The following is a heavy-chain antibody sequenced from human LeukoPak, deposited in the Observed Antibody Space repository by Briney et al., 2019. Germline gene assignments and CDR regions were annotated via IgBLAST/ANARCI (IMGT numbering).Heavy chain of an antibody. Sequence: AASVKVSCKASGYTFTSYGISWVRQAPGQGLEWMGWISAYNGNTNYAQKLQGRVTMTTDTSTSTAYMELRSLRSDDTAVYYCARARLGIAAAGEVIGFDYWGQGTLVTVSS. CDR2: ISAYNGNT. V-gene: IGHV1-18*01. J-gene: IGHJ4*02. CDR1: GYTFTSYG. D-gene: IGHD6-13*01. CDR3: ARARLGIAAAGEVIGFDY.